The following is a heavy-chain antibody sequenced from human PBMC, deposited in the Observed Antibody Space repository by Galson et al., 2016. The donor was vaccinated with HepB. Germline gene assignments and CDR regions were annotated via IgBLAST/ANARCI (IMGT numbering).Heavy chain of an antibody. D-gene: IGHD3-22*01. CDR2: IHYSATT. J-gene: IGHJ5*01. Sequence: SETLSLTCTVSRGAVSSGTYLWSWIRQSPGKRLEWLGHIHYSATTSYTPSLQNRIIMSVAPSKNEFYLNLTYVTPADTAVYYCARDGVPYSRGNSYFDSWGQGTLVTVSS. CDR3: ARDGVPYSRGNSYFDS. CDR1: RGAVSSGTYL. V-gene: IGHV4-61*01.